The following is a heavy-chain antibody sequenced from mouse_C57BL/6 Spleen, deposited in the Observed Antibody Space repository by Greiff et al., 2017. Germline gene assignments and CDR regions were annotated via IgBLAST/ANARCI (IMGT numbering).Heavy chain of an antibody. J-gene: IGHJ4*01. CDR3: ARSNYGSSYAMDY. D-gene: IGHD1-1*01. CDR1: GYTFPSYW. V-gene: IGHV1-69*01. Sequence: QVQLQQPGAELVMPGASVKLSCKASGYTFPSYWMHWVKQRPGQGLEWIGEIDPSDSYTNYNQKFKGKSTLTVDKSSSTAYMQLSSLTSEDSAVYDCARSNYGSSYAMDYWGQGTSVTVDS. CDR2: IDPSDSYT.